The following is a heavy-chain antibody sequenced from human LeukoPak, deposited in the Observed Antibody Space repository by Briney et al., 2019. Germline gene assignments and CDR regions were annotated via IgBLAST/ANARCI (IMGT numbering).Heavy chain of an antibody. CDR2: IYTSGST. V-gene: IGHV4-4*07. Sequence: PSETLSLTCTVSGGSISSYYWSWIRQPAGKGLEWIGRIYTSGSTNHNPPLKSRVTMSVDTSKNQFSLKLSSVTAADTAVYYCAGTSMVRGVIDYWGQGTLVTVSS. CDR3: AGTSMVRGVIDY. D-gene: IGHD3-10*01. J-gene: IGHJ4*02. CDR1: GGSISSYY.